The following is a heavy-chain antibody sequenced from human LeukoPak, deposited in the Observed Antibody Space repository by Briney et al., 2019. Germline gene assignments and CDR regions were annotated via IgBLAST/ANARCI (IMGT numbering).Heavy chain of an antibody. D-gene: IGHD2-2*02. CDR1: GGSFSGYY. V-gene: IGHV4-34*01. Sequence: SETLSLTCAVYGGSFSGYYWSWIRQPPGKGLEWIGEINHSGSTNYNPSLKSRVTISVDTSKNQFSLKLSPVTAADTAVYYCARGEPWYCSSTSCYTGIDYWGQGTLVTVSS. J-gene: IGHJ4*02. CDR3: ARGEPWYCSSTSCYTGIDY. CDR2: INHSGST.